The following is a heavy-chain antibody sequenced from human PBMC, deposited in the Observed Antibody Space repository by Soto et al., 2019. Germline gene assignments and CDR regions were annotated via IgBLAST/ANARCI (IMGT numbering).Heavy chain of an antibody. CDR2: MNHNSGNT. CDR1: GYTFTSYD. Sequence: QVQLVQSGTEVKKPGASVKVSCKASGYTFTSYDINWVRQATGQGLEWMGWMNHNSGNTGYAQKLQGRVKMTRNNSISTAYMELRSLRSEDTAGYYCARCVTGTPYRYWGQGTLVTVSS. CDR3: ARCVTGTPYRY. D-gene: IGHD1-20*01. J-gene: IGHJ4*02. V-gene: IGHV1-8*01.